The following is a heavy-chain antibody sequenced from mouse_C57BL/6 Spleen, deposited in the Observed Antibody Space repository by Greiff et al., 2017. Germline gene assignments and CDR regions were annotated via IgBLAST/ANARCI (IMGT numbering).Heavy chain of an antibody. CDR1: GYTFTDYY. D-gene: IGHD4-1*01. V-gene: IGHV1-76*01. CDR3: ARSWDTFDY. Sequence: VKLMESGAELVRPGASVKLSCKASGYTFTDYYINWVKQRPGQGLEWIARIYPGSGNTYYTEKFKGKATLTAEKSSRTAYMQLSSLTSEDSAVYFCARSWDTFDYWGQGTTLTVSS. J-gene: IGHJ2*01. CDR2: IYPGSGNT.